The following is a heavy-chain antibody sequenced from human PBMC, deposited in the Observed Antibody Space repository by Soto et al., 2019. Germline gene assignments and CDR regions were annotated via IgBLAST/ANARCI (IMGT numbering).Heavy chain of an antibody. CDR3: AREGLVLVPTTVNSDYYYYAMDV. Sequence: GASVKVTRKACGDTFSTYTIIWMRQAPGQGLEWMVGIIPRSATSNIAQNFQGRVTITADESTNTAYMELSSLRSEDTAVYYCAREGLVLVPTTVNSDYYYYAMDVWGQGTTVTVSS. CDR2: IIPRSATS. J-gene: IGHJ6*02. V-gene: IGHV1-69*13. D-gene: IGHD2-2*01. CDR1: GDTFSTYT.